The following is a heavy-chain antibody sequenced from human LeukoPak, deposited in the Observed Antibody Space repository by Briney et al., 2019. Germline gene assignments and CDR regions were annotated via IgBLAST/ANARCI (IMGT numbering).Heavy chain of an antibody. CDR3: ARGLGNYGY. J-gene: IGHJ4*02. D-gene: IGHD5-12*01. Sequence: PSETLSLTCTVSGGSISSYYWSWIRQPAGKGLKWIGRIYTSGSTNYNPSLKSRVTISVDKSKNQFSLKLSSVTAADTAVYYCARGLGNYGYWGQGTLVIVSS. CDR2: IYTSGST. V-gene: IGHV4-4*07. CDR1: GGSISSYY.